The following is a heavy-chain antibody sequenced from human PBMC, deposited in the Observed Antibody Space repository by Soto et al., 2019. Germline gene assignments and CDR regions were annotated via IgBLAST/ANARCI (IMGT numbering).Heavy chain of an antibody. J-gene: IGHJ6*02. CDR1: GGTFSSYA. V-gene: IGHV1-69*01. D-gene: IGHD3-10*01. Sequence: QVQLVQSGAEVKKPGSSVKVSCKASGGTFSSYAISWVRQAPGQGLERMGGIIPIFGTANHAQKFQGRVTITAEESTSTAYMELSSLRSEDTAVYYCARDLGFGGLPYYYYGMDVWGQGTTVTVSS. CDR3: ARDLGFGGLPYYYYGMDV. CDR2: IIPIFGTA.